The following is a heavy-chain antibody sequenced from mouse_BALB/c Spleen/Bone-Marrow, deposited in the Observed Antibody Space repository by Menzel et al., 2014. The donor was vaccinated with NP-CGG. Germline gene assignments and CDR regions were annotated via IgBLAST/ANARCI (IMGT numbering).Heavy chain of an antibody. CDR3: ARYSYGSRGYYLDY. CDR2: IDPANGNT. J-gene: IGHJ2*01. CDR1: GFNITDTY. V-gene: IGHV14-3*02. Sequence: EVMLVESGAELVEPGASVKLSCTASGFNITDTYMHWAKQRPEQGLEWIGRIDPANGNTNYDQKFKGKATLTADTSSSTAYLQIGSLKPEDTADYYCARYSYGSRGYYLDYWGQGTTVTVSS. D-gene: IGHD1-1*01.